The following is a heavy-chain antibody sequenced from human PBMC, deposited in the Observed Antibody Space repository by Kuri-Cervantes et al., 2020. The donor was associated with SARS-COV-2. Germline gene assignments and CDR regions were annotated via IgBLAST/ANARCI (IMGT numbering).Heavy chain of an antibody. CDR1: GFTFSDHY. CDR3: TTERWLVPVFDY. D-gene: IGHD6-19*01. CDR2: IKSKTDGGTT. V-gene: IGHV3-15*01. J-gene: IGHJ4*02. Sequence: GGSLRLSCAASGFTFSDHYMDWVRQAPGKGLEWVGRIKSKTDGGTTDYAAPVKGRFTISRDDSKNTLYLQMNSLKTEDTAVYYCTTERWLVPVFDYWGQGTLVTVSS.